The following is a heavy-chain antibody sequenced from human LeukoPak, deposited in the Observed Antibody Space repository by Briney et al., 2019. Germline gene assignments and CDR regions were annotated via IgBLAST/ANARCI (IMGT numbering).Heavy chain of an antibody. CDR1: GFTFSNHA. D-gene: IGHD5-18*01. V-gene: IGHV3-48*03. CDR3: AREPGYNYGTDY. Sequence: QPGGSLRLSCAASGFTFSNHAMSWVRQAPGKGLEWVSYISSSGSSIYYADFVKGRFTISRDNAKNSLYLQMNSLRAEDTAVYYCAREPGYNYGTDYWGQGSLVTVSS. CDR2: ISSSGSSI. J-gene: IGHJ4*02.